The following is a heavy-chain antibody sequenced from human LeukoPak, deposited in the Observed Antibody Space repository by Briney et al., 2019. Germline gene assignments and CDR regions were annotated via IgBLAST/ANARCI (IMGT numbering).Heavy chain of an antibody. J-gene: IGHJ4*02. CDR3: ATDQLIDYYDSSGHRY. Sequence: ASVKVSCKVSGYTLTELSMHWVRQAPGKGLEWMGGFDPEDGEKIYAQKFQGRVTMTEDTSTDTAYMELSSLRSEDTAVYYCATDQLIDYYDSSGHRYWGQGTLVTVSS. V-gene: IGHV1-24*01. CDR1: GYTLTELS. CDR2: FDPEDGEK. D-gene: IGHD3-22*01.